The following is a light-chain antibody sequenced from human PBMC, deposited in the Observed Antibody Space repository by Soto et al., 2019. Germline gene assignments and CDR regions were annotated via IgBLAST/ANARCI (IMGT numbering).Light chain of an antibody. CDR2: GAS. CDR3: QQYKNWPPMYT. J-gene: IGKJ2*01. V-gene: IGKV3-15*01. CDR1: QSVSSN. Sequence: EIVMTQSPATLSVSPGERATLSCRASQSVSSNLAWYQQKPGQAPRLLIYGASTRATGIPARFSGSGSGTEFTLTISSLQSADFAVYYCQQYKNWPPMYTFGQGTKLEIK.